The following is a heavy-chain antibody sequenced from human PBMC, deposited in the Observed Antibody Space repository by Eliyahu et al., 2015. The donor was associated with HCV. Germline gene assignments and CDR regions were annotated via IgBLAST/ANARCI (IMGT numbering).Heavy chain of an antibody. Sequence: QVQLVQSGAEVKKPGSSVKVSCXASGXXFXXYAISWVRQAPGQGLEWMGGIIPIFGTANYAQKFQGRVTITADESTSTAYMELSSLRSEDTAVYYCARVRPVVPAAIGTLDYWGQGTLVTXSS. J-gene: IGHJ4*02. CDR2: IIPIFGTA. D-gene: IGHD2-2*01. CDR1: GXXFXXYA. V-gene: IGHV1-69*01. CDR3: ARVRPVVPAAIGTLDY.